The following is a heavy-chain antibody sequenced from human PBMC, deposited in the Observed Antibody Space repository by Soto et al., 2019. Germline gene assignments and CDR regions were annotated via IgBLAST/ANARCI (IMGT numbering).Heavy chain of an antibody. D-gene: IGHD3-9*01. CDR3: TTDAIMLRYFDWRYYYYYGMDV. Sequence: PGGSLRLSCAASGFTFSNAWMNWVRRAPGKGLEWVGRIKSKTDGGTTDYAAPVKGRFTISRDDSKNTLYLQMNSLKTEDTAVYYCTTDAIMLRYFDWRYYYYYGMDVWGQGTTVTVSS. CDR2: IKSKTDGGTT. V-gene: IGHV3-15*07. J-gene: IGHJ6*02. CDR1: GFTFSNAW.